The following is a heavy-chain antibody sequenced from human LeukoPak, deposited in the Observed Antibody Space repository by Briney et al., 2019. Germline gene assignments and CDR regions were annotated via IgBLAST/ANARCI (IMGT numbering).Heavy chain of an antibody. CDR3: AREWCDSSSPYYFDY. Sequence: PSETLSLTCAVPGGPLSGYYWTWIRQPPGKGLEWIGEINHSGSTNYNPSLKSRVTISVDTSKNQFSLKLSSVTAADTAVYYCAREWCDSSSPYYFDYWGQGTLVTVSS. CDR2: INHSGST. CDR1: GGPLSGYY. D-gene: IGHD3-22*01. V-gene: IGHV4-34*01. J-gene: IGHJ4*02.